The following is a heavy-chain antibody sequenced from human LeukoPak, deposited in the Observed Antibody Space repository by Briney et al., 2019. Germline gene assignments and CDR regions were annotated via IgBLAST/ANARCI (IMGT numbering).Heavy chain of an antibody. CDR2: ISYDGSNK. J-gene: IGHJ4*02. CDR1: GFIVSTNY. V-gene: IGHV3-30*18. D-gene: IGHD5-18*01. CDR3: AKSGGYSYALDY. Sequence: GGSLRLSCAASGFIVSTNYMSWVRQAPGKGLEWVAVISYDGSNKYYVDSVKGRFTISRDNSKNTLYLQMNSLRAEDTAVYYCAKSGGYSYALDYWGQGTLVTVSS.